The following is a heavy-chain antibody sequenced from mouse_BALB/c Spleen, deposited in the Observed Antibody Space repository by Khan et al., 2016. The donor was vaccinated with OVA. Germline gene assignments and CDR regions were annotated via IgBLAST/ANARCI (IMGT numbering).Heavy chain of an antibody. V-gene: IGHV1-7*01. CDR2: INPSTGYT. CDR3: ARRGLRWDFYY. D-gene: IGHD1-1*01. Sequence: QVQLQQSGAELTKPGASVKMSCKASGYTFINYWILWVKQRPGQGLEWIGYINPSTGYTEYNQKFKDKATLTADKSSSTAYLQLSSLTSEDSAVYYCARRGLRWDFYYWGQGTTLTVSS. CDR1: GYTFINYW. J-gene: IGHJ2*01.